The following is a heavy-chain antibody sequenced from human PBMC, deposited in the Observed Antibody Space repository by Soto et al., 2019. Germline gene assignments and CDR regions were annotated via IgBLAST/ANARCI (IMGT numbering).Heavy chain of an antibody. Sequence: GGSLRLSCAASGFTFINAWMSWVRQAPGKGLEWVGRIKSKTDGGTTDYAAPVKGRFTISRDDSKNTLYLQMNSLKTEDTAVYYCTPQLLWFGDAFDIWGQGTMVTVSS. J-gene: IGHJ3*02. CDR3: TPQLLWFGDAFDI. D-gene: IGHD3-10*01. CDR1: GFTFINAW. CDR2: IKSKTDGGTT. V-gene: IGHV3-15*01.